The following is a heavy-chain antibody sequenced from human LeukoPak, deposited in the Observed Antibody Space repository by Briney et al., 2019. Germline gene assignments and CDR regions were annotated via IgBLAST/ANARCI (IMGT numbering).Heavy chain of an antibody. Sequence: SQTLSLTCAISGDSVSSNSAAWNWIRQSPSRGLEWLGRTYYRSKWYNDYAVSVKSRITINPDTSKNQFSLQLNSVTPEDTAVYYCARAGSWYSSGWDTFDYWGQGTLVTVSS. CDR3: ARAGSWYSSGWDTFDY. CDR2: TYYRSKWYN. V-gene: IGHV6-1*01. CDR1: GDSVSSNSAA. D-gene: IGHD6-19*01. J-gene: IGHJ4*02.